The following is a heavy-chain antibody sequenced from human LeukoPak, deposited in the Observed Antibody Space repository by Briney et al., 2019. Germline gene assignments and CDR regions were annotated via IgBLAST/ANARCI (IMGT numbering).Heavy chain of an antibody. V-gene: IGHV3-53*01. D-gene: IGHD6-25*01. Sequence: PGGSLRLSCVASGFTVSSNYMSWVRQAPGKGPECVSVIYPGGTTYYADSVKGRFTISRDDSKNTLYLQMHSLRAEDTAVYYCARESSGYYFDYRGQGTLVTVSS. CDR3: ARESSGYYFDY. J-gene: IGHJ4*02. CDR1: GFTVSSNY. CDR2: IYPGGTT.